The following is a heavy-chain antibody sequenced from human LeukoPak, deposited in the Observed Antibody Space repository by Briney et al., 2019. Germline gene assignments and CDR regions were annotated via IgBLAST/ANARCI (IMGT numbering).Heavy chain of an antibody. J-gene: IGHJ4*02. CDR1: GFTVSGNY. Sequence: PGGFLRLSCAASGFTVSGNYMSWVRQAPGKGLEWVSIIYSGGRTYYADSVKGRFTISRDNSKNTLYLQMNSLRAEDTAVYYCAREWYFDYWGQGTLVTVSS. CDR2: IYSGGRT. CDR3: AREWYFDY. V-gene: IGHV3-53*01.